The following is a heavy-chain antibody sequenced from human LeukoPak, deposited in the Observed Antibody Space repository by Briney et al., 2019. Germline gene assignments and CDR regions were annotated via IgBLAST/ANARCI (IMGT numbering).Heavy chain of an antibody. CDR1: GYSISSSNW. CDR3: ARNSIRITIFGVVPDAFDI. Sequence: SETLSLTCAVSGYSISSSNWWGWIRQPPGKGLEWIGYICYSGSTYYNPSLKSRVTMSVDTSKNQFSLKLSSVTAVDTAVYYCARNSIRITIFGVVPDAFDIWGQGTMVTVSS. V-gene: IGHV4-28*01. J-gene: IGHJ3*02. D-gene: IGHD3-3*01. CDR2: ICYSGST.